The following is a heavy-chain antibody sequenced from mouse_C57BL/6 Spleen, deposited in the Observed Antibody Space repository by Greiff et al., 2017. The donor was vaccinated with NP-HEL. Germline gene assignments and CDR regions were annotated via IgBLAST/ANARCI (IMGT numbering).Heavy chain of an antibody. J-gene: IGHJ4*01. CDR3: ARGDGYPYYYAMDY. D-gene: IGHD2-3*01. V-gene: IGHV1-18*01. CDR2: INPNNGGT. Sequence: DVQLQESGPELVKPGASVKIPCKASGYTFTDYNMDWVKQSHGKSLEWIGDINPNNGGTIYNQKFKGKATLTVDKSSSTAYMELRSLTSEDTAVYYCARGDGYPYYYAMDYWGQGTSVTVSS. CDR1: GYTFTDYN.